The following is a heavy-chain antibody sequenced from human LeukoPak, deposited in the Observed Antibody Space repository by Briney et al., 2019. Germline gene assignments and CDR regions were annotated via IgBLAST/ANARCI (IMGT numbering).Heavy chain of an antibody. J-gene: IGHJ4*02. Sequence: SVKVSCEASGGTFSSYAISWVRQAPGQGLEWVGRIIPIFGTANYAQKFQGRVTITTDESTSTAYMELSSLRSEDTAVYYCARDILALEGDFLFDYWGQGTLVTVSS. CDR3: ARDILALEGDFLFDY. CDR2: IIPIFGTA. CDR1: GGTFSSYA. V-gene: IGHV1-69*05. D-gene: IGHD2-21*02.